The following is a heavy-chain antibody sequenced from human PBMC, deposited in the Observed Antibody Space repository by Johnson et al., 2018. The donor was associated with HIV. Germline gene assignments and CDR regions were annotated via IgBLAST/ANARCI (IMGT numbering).Heavy chain of an antibody. J-gene: IGHJ3*02. CDR2: ISYDESNK. Sequence: QVQLVESGGGLVKPGESLRLSCAASGFTFSNYAIHWVRQAPGKGLEWVAVISYDESNKYYVDSVKGRFTVSRDNAKNTLYLQMNRLRAEDSALYFCASGVDAFDIWGQGTMVTVSS. D-gene: IGHD3-16*01. CDR3: ASGVDAFDI. CDR1: GFTFSNYA. V-gene: IGHV3-30*04.